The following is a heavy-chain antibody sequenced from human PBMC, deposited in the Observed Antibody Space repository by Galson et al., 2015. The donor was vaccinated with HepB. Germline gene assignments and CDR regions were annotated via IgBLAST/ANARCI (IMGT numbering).Heavy chain of an antibody. D-gene: IGHD6-19*01. CDR3: ARGHIAVADDAEYFQH. V-gene: IGHV3-30*03. CDR2: ISYDGSNK. J-gene: IGHJ1*01. CDR1: GFTFSRYG. Sequence: SLRLSCAASGFTFSRYGMHWVRQAPGKGLEWVAVISYDGSNKYYADSVKGRFTISRDNSKNTLYLQMNSLRAEDTAVCYCARGHIAVADDAEYFQHWGQGTLVTVSS.